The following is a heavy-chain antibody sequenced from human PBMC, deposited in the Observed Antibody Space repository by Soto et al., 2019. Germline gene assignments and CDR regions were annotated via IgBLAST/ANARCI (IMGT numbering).Heavy chain of an antibody. Sequence: PGGSLRLSCAASGFTFSSYAMHWVRQAPGKGLEWVAVISYDGSNKYYADSVKGRFTISRDNSKNTLYLQMNSLRAEDTAVYYCARESLEWLSRYYYGMDVWGQGTTVTVSS. D-gene: IGHD3-3*01. CDR1: GFTFSSYA. CDR3: ARESLEWLSRYYYGMDV. J-gene: IGHJ6*02. CDR2: ISYDGSNK. V-gene: IGHV3-30-3*01.